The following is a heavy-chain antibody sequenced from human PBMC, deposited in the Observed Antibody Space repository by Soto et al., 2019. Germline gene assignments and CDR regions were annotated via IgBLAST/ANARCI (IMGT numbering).Heavy chain of an antibody. CDR3: AKELTIFGVVIISYGMDV. V-gene: IGHV3-30*18. CDR1: GFTFSSYG. Sequence: GESLKISCAASGFTFSSYGMHWVRQAPGKGLEWVAVISYDGSNKYYADSVKGRFTISRDNSKNTLYLQMNSLRAEDTAVYYCAKELTIFGVVIISYGMDVWGQGTTVTVSS. D-gene: IGHD3-3*01. CDR2: ISYDGSNK. J-gene: IGHJ6*02.